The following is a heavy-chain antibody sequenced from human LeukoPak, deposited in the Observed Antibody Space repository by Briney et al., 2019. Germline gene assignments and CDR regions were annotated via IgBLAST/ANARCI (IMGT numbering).Heavy chain of an antibody. J-gene: IGHJ4*02. D-gene: IGHD3-9*01. CDR2: ISGSGGST. CDR1: GFTFSSYA. CDR3: AKEPLRYFDWLLPYFDY. Sequence: PGGSLRLSCAASGFTFSSYAMSWVRQAPGKGLEWVSAISGSGGSTYYADSVKGRFTISRDNSKNTLYPQMNSLRAEDTAVYYCAKEPLRYFDWLLPYFDYWGQGTLVTVSS. V-gene: IGHV3-23*01.